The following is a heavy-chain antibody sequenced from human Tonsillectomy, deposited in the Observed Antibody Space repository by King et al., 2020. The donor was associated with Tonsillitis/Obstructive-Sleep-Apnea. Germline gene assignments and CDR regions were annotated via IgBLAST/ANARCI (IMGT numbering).Heavy chain of an antibody. V-gene: IGHV5-51*01. CDR1: GYSFATYW. J-gene: IGHJ6*03. CDR2: IYPGDSDT. Sequence: QLVQSGAEVKKPGESLKISCKGSGYSFATYWIGWVRQMPGKGLEWMGIIYPGDSDTRYSPSFQGQVTISADKSISTAYLQWSSLRASDTAMYYCVRLPPYCSSNTCYSDYYYSMDVWGKGTTVTVSS. CDR3: VRLPPYCSSNTCYSDYYYSMDV. D-gene: IGHD2-2*02.